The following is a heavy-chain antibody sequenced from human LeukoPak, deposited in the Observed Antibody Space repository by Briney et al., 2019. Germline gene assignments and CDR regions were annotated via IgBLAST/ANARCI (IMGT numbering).Heavy chain of an antibody. CDR1: GFTFSSYW. D-gene: IGHD6-19*01. J-gene: IGHJ4*02. CDR2: IASDGSST. Sequence: PGGSLRLSCAASGFTFSSYWMNWVRQAPGKGLVWVSRIASDGSSTTYADSVKGRFTISRDNSKNTLYLQMNSLRAEDTAVYYCAKNPSSGWYYFDYWGQGTLVTVSS. V-gene: IGHV3-74*01. CDR3: AKNPSSGWYYFDY.